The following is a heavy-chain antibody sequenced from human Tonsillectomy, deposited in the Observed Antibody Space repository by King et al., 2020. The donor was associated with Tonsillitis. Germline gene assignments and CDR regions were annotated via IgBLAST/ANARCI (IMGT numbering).Heavy chain of an antibody. CDR2: ISGSGGST. CDR3: AKISRYCSGGSCYPAS. Sequence: VQLVESGGGLVQPGGSLRLSCAASGFTFSSYAMSWVRQAPGKGLEWVSAISGSGGSTYYADSVKGRFTIPRDNSKNTLYLQMKSLRAEDTAVYYCAKISRYCSGGSCYPASWGQGTLVTVSS. V-gene: IGHV3-23*04. D-gene: IGHD2-15*01. J-gene: IGHJ5*02. CDR1: GFTFSSYA.